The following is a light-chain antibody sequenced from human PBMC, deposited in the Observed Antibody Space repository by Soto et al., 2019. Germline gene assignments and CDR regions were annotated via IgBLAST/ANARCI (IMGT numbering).Light chain of an antibody. V-gene: IGKV3-15*01. Sequence: EIVLTQSTATLSVSPGDRATLSCRASQSVSSDLAWFQQKPGQAPRFLIYDASTRATGIPARFSCSGSETDFTLTISSLQSEDFAIYYCQQYNNWPLTFGGGTKVEIK. CDR3: QQYNNWPLT. J-gene: IGKJ4*01. CDR1: QSVSSD. CDR2: DAS.